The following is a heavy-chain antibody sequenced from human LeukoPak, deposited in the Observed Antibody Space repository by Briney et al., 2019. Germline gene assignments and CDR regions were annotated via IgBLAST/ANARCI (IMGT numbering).Heavy chain of an antibody. CDR2: IKQDGSEK. CDR3: AKDYNVGIVGATGDFDY. CDR1: GFTFSSHW. D-gene: IGHD1-26*01. Sequence: GSLRLSCAASGFTFSSHWMSWVRQAPGKGLEWVANIKQDGSEKYYVDSVKGRFTISRDNSKNTLYLQMNSLRAEDTAVYYCAKDYNVGIVGATGDFDYWGQGTLVTVSS. J-gene: IGHJ4*02. V-gene: IGHV3-7*01.